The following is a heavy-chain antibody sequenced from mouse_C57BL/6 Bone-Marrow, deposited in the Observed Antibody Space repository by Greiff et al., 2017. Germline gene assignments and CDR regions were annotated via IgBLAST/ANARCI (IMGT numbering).Heavy chain of an antibody. J-gene: IGHJ3*01. V-gene: IGHV5-4*01. CDR2: ISDGGSYT. CDR3: ARDHPHYDYDRGFAY. CDR1: GFTFSSYA. D-gene: IGHD2-4*01. Sequence: EVQLVESGGGLVKPGGSLKLSCAASGFTFSSYAMSWVRQTPEKRLGWVATISDGGSYTYYPDNVKGRFTISRDNAKNNLYLQMSHLKSEDTAMYYCARDHPHYDYDRGFAYWGQGTLVTVSA.